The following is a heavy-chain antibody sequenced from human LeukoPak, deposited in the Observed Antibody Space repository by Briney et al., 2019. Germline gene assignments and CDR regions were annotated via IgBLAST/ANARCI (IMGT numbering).Heavy chain of an antibody. CDR2: IYTSGST. D-gene: IGHD1-26*01. CDR3: ASSESGSYSDAFDI. V-gene: IGHV4-4*09. Sequence: SETLSLTCTVSGGSISSYYWSWIRQPPGKGLEWIGYIYTSGSTNYNPSLKSRVTISVDTSKNQFSLKLSSVTAADTAVYYCASSESGSYSDAFDIGGQGTMVTVSA. J-gene: IGHJ3*02. CDR1: GGSISSYY.